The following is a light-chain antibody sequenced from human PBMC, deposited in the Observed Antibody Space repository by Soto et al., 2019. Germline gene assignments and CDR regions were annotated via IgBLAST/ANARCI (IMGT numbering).Light chain of an antibody. V-gene: IGKV3-11*01. CDR3: QQRSNWPPALT. Sequence: EIVLTQSPATLSLSPGERATLSCRASQRVSSYLAWYQQKHGQAPRLLIYDASNRTTGIPARFSGSGSGTACTLSVSSLEPENFAVYSYQQRSNWPPALTFGGGTKVEIK. CDR2: DAS. J-gene: IGKJ4*01. CDR1: QRVSSY.